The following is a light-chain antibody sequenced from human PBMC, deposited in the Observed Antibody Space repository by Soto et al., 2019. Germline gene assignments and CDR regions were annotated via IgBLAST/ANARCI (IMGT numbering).Light chain of an antibody. CDR2: RTN. V-gene: IGLV1-47*01. CDR1: SSNIGSNF. Sequence: QSVLTQPPSVSGTPGQSVTISCSGSSSNIGSNFVYWYQQLPGTAPKLLIYRTNQRPSGVPDRFSGSKPGTSASLAISGLRSDDEADYYCAAWDDSLRWVFGGGTKVTV. CDR3: AAWDDSLRWV. J-gene: IGLJ3*02.